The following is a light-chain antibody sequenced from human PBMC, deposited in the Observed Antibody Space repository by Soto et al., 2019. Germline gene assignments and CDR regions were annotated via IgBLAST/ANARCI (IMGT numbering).Light chain of an antibody. J-gene: IGKJ4*02. Sequence: EIVLTQSPATLSLSPGERATLSCRASQSVSSYLAWYQQKPGQAPRLLVYDASTRATGIPARCSGSGSGTDFTITIRSLEPEDFAVYYCQQRSNWPGFGGGTKVEIK. V-gene: IGKV3-11*01. CDR3: QQRSNWPG. CDR1: QSVSSY. CDR2: DAS.